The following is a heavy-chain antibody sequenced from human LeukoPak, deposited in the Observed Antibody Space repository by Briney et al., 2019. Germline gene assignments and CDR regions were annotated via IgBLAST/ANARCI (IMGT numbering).Heavy chain of an antibody. CDR3: AKRARPFGGGFDY. V-gene: IGHV3-30*18. J-gene: IGHJ4*02. Sequence: GGSLRLSCAASGFTFSSYGMHWVRQAPGKGLEWVTVISYDGSNEYYVDSVKGRFTISRDNSKNTLFLQMNSLRAEDTAVYYCAKRARPFGGGFDYWGQGTLVSVSS. CDR1: GFTFSSYG. D-gene: IGHD3-16*01. CDR2: ISYDGSNE.